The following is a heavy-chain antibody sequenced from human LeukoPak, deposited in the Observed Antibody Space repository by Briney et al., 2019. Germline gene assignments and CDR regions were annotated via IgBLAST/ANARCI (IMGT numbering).Heavy chain of an antibody. V-gene: IGHV1-69*13. Sequence: SVKVSCKASGGTFSSYAISWVRQAPGQGLEWMGGIIPIFGTANYAQKFQGRVTITADESTSTAYMELSSLRSEDTAVYYCARDFNPYNWNFWDYWGQGTLVTVSS. CDR1: GGTFSSYA. J-gene: IGHJ4*02. CDR3: ARDFNPYNWNFWDY. CDR2: IIPIFGTA. D-gene: IGHD1-7*01.